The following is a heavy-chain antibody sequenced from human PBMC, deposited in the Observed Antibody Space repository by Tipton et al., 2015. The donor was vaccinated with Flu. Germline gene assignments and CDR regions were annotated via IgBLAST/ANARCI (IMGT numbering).Heavy chain of an antibody. Sequence: TLSLTCTVSGGSISTGGYYWSWISQHPGKGLECIGYIYYSGSTYYNPSLKSRVTMSLDTSKNQFSLKLSSVTAADTAVYYCARGIGGYCRRTSCYGGNYYYGMAVWGQGTPVTVSS. V-gene: IGHV4-31*03. D-gene: IGHD2-2*01. CDR2: IYYSGST. CDR1: GGSISTGGYY. CDR3: ARGIGGYCRRTSCYGGNYYYGMAV. J-gene: IGHJ6*02.